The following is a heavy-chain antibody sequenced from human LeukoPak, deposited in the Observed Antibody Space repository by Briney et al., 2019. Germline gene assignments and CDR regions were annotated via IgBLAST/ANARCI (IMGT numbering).Heavy chain of an antibody. Sequence: SETLSLTCTVSGYSISSSSYYWGWIRQPPGKGLEWIGTIYYSGSTYYNPSLKSRVTISVDTSKNQFSLKLSSVTAADTAVYYCASWLYGSGSYPYYYYYMDVWGKGTTVTVSS. D-gene: IGHD3-10*01. CDR3: ASWLYGSGSYPYYYYYMDV. CDR2: IYYSGST. V-gene: IGHV4-39*07. J-gene: IGHJ6*03. CDR1: GYSISSSSYY.